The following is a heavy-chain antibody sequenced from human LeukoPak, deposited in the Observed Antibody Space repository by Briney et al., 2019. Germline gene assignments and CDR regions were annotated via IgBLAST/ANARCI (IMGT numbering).Heavy chain of an antibody. CDR2: IWYDGSNK. J-gene: IGHJ4*02. CDR1: GFTFSSYG. CDR3: ARDIGYSSGWYGYFDY. Sequence: GESLRLSCAASGFTFSSYGMHWVRQAPGKGLEWVAVIWYDGSNKYYADSVKGRFTISRDNSKNTLYLQMNSLRAEDTAVYYCARDIGYSSGWYGYFDYWGQGTLVTVSS. D-gene: IGHD6-19*01. V-gene: IGHV3-33*01.